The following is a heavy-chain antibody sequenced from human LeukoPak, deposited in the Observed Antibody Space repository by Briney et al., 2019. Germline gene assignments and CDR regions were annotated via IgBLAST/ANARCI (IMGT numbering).Heavy chain of an antibody. CDR1: GGSISSYY. V-gene: IGHV4-59*12. D-gene: IGHD3-22*01. J-gene: IGHJ4*02. Sequence: SETLSLTCTVSGGSISSYYWSWIRQPPGKGLEWIGYIYYSGSTNYNPSLKSRVTISVDTSKNQFSLKLSSVTAADTAVYYCARDAVGNYDSSGVFDYWGQGTLVTVSS. CDR3: ARDAVGNYDSSGVFDY. CDR2: IYYSGST.